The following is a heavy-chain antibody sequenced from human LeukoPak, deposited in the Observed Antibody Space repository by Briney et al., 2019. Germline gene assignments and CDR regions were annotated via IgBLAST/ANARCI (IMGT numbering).Heavy chain of an antibody. CDR1: GGSFSGYY. V-gene: IGHV4-34*01. Sequence: SETPSLTCAVYGGSFSGYYWSWIRQPPVKGLEWIGEINHSGSTNYNPSLKSRVTISVDTSKNQFSLKLSSVTAADTAVYYCARGVKYQLLLNWFDPWGQGTLVTVSS. CDR2: INHSGST. J-gene: IGHJ5*02. CDR3: ARGVKYQLLLNWFDP. D-gene: IGHD2-2*01.